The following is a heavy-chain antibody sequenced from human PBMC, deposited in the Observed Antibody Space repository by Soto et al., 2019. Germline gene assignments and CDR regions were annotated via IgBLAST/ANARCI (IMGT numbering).Heavy chain of an antibody. Sequence: QVQLQESGPGLVKPSETLSLTCTVSGGSISSSNYYWGWLRQPPGKGLECIGNIYHSGGTYYNPSPQSRVSTYVDTSKNQFSLKLTSVTAADTAVYYCARRGYYDTIGPRDTVAGSFYGPWGQGALVTVSS. V-gene: IGHV4-39*01. D-gene: IGHD3-22*01. CDR3: ARRGYYDTIGPRDTVAGSFYGP. J-gene: IGHJ5*02. CDR1: GGSISSSNYY. CDR2: IYHSGGT.